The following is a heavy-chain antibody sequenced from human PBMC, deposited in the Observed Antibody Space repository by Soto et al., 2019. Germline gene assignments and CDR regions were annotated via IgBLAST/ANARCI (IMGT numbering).Heavy chain of an antibody. V-gene: IGHV4-30-2*01. CDR2: ISHSGST. J-gene: IGHJ4*02. CDR3: DRAGFNYYDFNGHLDY. Sequence: QLQLQESGSGLVKPLETLSLTCTVSGDSISSDGYSWSWVRQPPGKGLEWIGHISHSGSTYHNPSLKSRVSISADRFKNQFSLRLSSVTAADTAVYYCDRAGFNYYDFNGHLDYWGQGTLVTVSS. D-gene: IGHD3-16*01. CDR1: GDSISSDGYS.